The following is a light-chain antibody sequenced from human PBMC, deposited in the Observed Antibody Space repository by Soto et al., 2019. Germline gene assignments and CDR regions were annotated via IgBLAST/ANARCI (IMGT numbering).Light chain of an antibody. CDR2: GAS. J-gene: IGKJ5*01. V-gene: IGKV3-20*01. CDR1: QSVGTRL. CDR3: QHYQVGQPIA. Sequence: IVLMQSPDTLSFSPGERATLSCRASQSVGTRLAWYPHKTGQAPSLLMSGASSRATGIPDRFSGSGSETDFTLTISRLEPEDFALYYCQHYQVGQPIAFGRGTRLEIK.